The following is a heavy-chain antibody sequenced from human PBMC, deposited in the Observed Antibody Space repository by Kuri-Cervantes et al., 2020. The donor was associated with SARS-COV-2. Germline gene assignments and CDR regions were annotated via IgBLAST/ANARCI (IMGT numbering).Heavy chain of an antibody. V-gene: IGHV3-23*01. D-gene: IGHD1/OR15-1a*01. CDR1: GFTFSSYA. CDR3: AKNLQQLLLSRFEY. CDR2: ISGSGGST. J-gene: IGHJ4*02. Sequence: GESLKISCAASGFTFSSYAMSWVRQAPGKGLEWVSAISGSGGSTYYADSVRGRFTISRDNSKNTLYLQMTSLTAEDTAVYYCAKNLQQLLLSRFEYWGQGDLVTVSS.